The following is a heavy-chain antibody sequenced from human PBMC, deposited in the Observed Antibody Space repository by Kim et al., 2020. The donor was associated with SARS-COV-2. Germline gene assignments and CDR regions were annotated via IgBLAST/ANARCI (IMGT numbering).Heavy chain of an antibody. Sequence: IYSRGSTYYNPSLKSRVTISVDTSKNQFSLRLSSVTAADTAVYYCSTFDYWGQGTLVTVSS. CDR2: IYSRGST. J-gene: IGHJ4*02. V-gene: IGHV4-39*01. CDR3: STFDY.